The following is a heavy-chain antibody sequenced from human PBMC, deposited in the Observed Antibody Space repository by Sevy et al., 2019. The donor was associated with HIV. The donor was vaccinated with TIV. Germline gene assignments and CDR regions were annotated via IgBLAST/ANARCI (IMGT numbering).Heavy chain of an antibody. D-gene: IGHD2-15*01. Sequence: ASVQVSCKASGYTFTGYYMHWVRQAPGQGLEWMGWINPNSGGTNYAQKFQGRVTMTRDTSISTAYMELSRLRSDDTAAYYCARRRGRVVAATDAFDIWGQGTMVTVSS. J-gene: IGHJ3*02. CDR1: GYTFTGYY. CDR2: INPNSGGT. V-gene: IGHV1-2*02. CDR3: ARRRGRVVAATDAFDI.